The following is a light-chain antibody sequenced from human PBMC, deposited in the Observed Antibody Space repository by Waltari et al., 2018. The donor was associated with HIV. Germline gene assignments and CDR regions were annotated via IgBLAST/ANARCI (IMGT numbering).Light chain of an antibody. J-gene: IGKJ1*01. CDR3: QQYKYWPET. Sequence: EVVLTQAPSTLSVSLGEGASLSCRASQNITNKLGWYQQKAGQAPRLLIYDASRRATAIPDRFSGSGSGTEFNLTISCRVFEDVAVYVCQQYKYWPETFGQGTKVEIK. CDR1: QNITNK. V-gene: IGKV3D-15*01. CDR2: DAS.